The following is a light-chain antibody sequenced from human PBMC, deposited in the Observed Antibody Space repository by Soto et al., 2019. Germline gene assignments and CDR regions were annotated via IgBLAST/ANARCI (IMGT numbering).Light chain of an antibody. CDR2: SVS. Sequence: DIQMTQSPSCLSASVGDRVAMTCRASQSIRTYLNWYQQKPGKAPKVLIYSVSTLGTGVPSRFSGSGSGTDFTLTISSLQPEDFATYFCQQGYSTPTFGQGTRLEIK. V-gene: IGKV1-39*01. CDR3: QQGYSTPT. CDR1: QSIRTY. J-gene: IGKJ5*01.